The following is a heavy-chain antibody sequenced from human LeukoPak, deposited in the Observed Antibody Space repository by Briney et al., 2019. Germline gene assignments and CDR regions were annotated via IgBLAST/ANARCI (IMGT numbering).Heavy chain of an antibody. Sequence: GGSLRLSCAASGFTFSSYSINWVRQAPGKGREWGSSMDSSSSYIYYAHSVKGRFTISRDNAKNSLFLQMNSLRVEDTAVYYCARPGITGTMGYGAFDIWGQGTRVTVSS. V-gene: IGHV3-21*01. J-gene: IGHJ3*02. CDR1: GFTFSSYS. D-gene: IGHD1-7*01. CDR2: MDSSSSYI. CDR3: ARPGITGTMGYGAFDI.